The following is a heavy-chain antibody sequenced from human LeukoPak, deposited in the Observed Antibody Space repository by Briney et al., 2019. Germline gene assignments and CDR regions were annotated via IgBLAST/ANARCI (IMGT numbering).Heavy chain of an antibody. CDR3: AKDAGSGYYDSSGLLDY. CDR1: GFTFSSYS. CDR2: ISSSSSYI. J-gene: IGHJ4*02. D-gene: IGHD3-22*01. V-gene: IGHV3-21*04. Sequence: GGSLRLSCAASGFTFSSYSMNWVRQAPGKGLEWVSSISSSSSYIYYADSVKGRFTISRDNAKSSLYLQMNSLRTEDTALYYCAKDAGSGYYDSSGLLDYWGQGTLVTVSS.